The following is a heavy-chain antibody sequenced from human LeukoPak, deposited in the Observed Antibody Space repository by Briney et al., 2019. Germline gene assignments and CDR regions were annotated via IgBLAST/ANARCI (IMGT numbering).Heavy chain of an antibody. Sequence: ETLSLTCAVSGGCISSYYWSWIRQPPGKGLEWIGYIYYSESTYYNPSLKSRVTISVDTSKNQFSLKLSSVTAADTAVYYCAGARGGYPFDYWGQGTLVSASS. V-gene: IGHV4-59*01. CDR1: GGCISSYY. CDR2: IYYSEST. D-gene: IGHD5-12*01. J-gene: IGHJ4*02. CDR3: AGARGGYPFDY.